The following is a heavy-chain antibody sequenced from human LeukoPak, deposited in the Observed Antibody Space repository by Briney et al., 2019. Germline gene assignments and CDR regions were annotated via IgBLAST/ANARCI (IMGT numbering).Heavy chain of an antibody. D-gene: IGHD3-16*01. CDR1: GSSFTSYW. CDR3: ARLWGDGGHFDY. Sequence: GESLKISCQGSGSSFTSYWISWVRQLPGKGLEWMGRIDPSDSYTNYSPSFQGHVTISADKSISTAYLQWSSLKASDTAMYFCARLWGDGGHFDYWGQGILVTVSS. V-gene: IGHV5-10-1*01. CDR2: IDPSDSYT. J-gene: IGHJ4*02.